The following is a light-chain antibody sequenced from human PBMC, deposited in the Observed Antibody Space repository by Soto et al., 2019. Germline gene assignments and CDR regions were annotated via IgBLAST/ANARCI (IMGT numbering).Light chain of an antibody. CDR1: QSFSSS. Sequence: DIQMTQSPSTLSASVGDRVTITCRASQSFSSSLAWYQQKPGKAPSLLIYKASSLESGVPSRFSGSGSGTEFTLTISTLQPDDFATYYCQQYKSFPWTFGQGTKVEIK. V-gene: IGKV1-5*03. CDR2: KAS. CDR3: QQYKSFPWT. J-gene: IGKJ1*01.